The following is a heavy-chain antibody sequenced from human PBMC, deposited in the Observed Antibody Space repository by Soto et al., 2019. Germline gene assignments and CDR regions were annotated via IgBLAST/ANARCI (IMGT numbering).Heavy chain of an antibody. CDR2: IYYSGST. CDR3: ARADRTLVTSYSLDV. J-gene: IGHJ6*02. Sequence: SETLSLTCTVSGGSISSGGYYWSWIRQHPGKGLEWIGYIYYSGSTYYNPSLKSRVTISVDTSKKHFSLKLSSVTDADTAAYYCARADRTLVTSYSLDVWGQGTTVTV. V-gene: IGHV4-31*03. CDR1: GGSISSGGYY. D-gene: IGHD2-21*02.